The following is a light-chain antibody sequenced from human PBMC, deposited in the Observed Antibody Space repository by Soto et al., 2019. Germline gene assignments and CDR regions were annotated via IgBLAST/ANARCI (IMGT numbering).Light chain of an antibody. CDR3: QQYGNSPRGT. J-gene: IGKJ1*01. V-gene: IGKV3-20*01. CDR1: QSVSSSY. Sequence: EIVLTQSPGTLSLSPGQRATRSCRASQSVSSSYLAWYQQRPGQAPRLLVYGASSRATGIPDRFSGSGSGTDFTLTINRLQPEDFAVYYCQQYGNSPRGTFGRGTKVEIK. CDR2: GAS.